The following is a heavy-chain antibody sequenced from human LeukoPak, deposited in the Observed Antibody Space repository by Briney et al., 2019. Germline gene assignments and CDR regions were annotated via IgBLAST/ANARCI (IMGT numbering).Heavy chain of an antibody. Sequence: GESLKISCQGFGYIITSYWIGWVRHMPGKGMEWMGVNYPGDSRIRYNQSFEGQVTITVDKSISTAYLQWVSLKAADTAMYYCACRDLTSAWSFPWGQGTLVTVSS. CDR2: NYPGDSRI. V-gene: IGHV5-51*01. D-gene: IGHD2-2*01. J-gene: IGHJ5*02. CDR1: GYIITSYW. CDR3: ACRDLTSAWSFP.